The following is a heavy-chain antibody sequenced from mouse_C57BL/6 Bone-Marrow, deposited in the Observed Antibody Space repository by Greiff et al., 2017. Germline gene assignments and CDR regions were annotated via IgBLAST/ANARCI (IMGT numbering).Heavy chain of an antibody. CDR1: GFTFSSYT. D-gene: IGHD1-1*01. V-gene: IGHV5-6-4*01. Sequence: EVKVVESGGGLVKPGGSLKLSCAASGFTFSSYTMSWVRQTPEKRLEWVATISSGGSYTYYPDSVKGRFTISRDNAKNTLYLQMSSLKSEDTAMYYCTRDYYGSSGPYYAMDYWGQGTSVTVSS. CDR2: ISSGGSYT. J-gene: IGHJ4*01. CDR3: TRDYYGSSGPYYAMDY.